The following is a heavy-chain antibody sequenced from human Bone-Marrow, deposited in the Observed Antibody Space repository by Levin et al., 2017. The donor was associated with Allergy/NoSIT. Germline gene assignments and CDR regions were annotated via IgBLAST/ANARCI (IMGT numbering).Heavy chain of an antibody. Sequence: QTLSLTCTFSGFSLSTSGMRVSWIRQPPGKALEWLARIDWDDDKFYSTSLKTRLTISKDTSKNQVVLTMTNMDPVDTATYYCARTHLRYFDWGGLGWFDPWGQGTLVTVSS. D-gene: IGHD3-9*01. CDR2: IDWDDDK. V-gene: IGHV2-70*04. CDR1: GFSLSTSGMR. J-gene: IGHJ5*02. CDR3: ARTHLRYFDWGGLGWFDP.